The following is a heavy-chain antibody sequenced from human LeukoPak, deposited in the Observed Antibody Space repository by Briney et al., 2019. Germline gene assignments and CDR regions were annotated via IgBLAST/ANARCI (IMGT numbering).Heavy chain of an antibody. CDR3: AKYLVVVPAAIDY. CDR1: GFTFSSYA. V-gene: IGHV3-23*01. Sequence: GGSLRLSCAASGFTFSSYAMSWVRQAPGKGLEWVSAISGSGGGTYYADSVKGRFTISRDNSKNTLYLQMNSLRAEDTAVYYCAKYLVVVPAAIDYWGQGTLVTVSS. J-gene: IGHJ4*02. CDR2: ISGSGGGT. D-gene: IGHD2-2*02.